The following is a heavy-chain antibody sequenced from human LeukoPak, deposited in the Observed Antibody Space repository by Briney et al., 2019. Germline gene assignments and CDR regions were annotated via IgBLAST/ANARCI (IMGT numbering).Heavy chain of an antibody. CDR3: ARETTPDFSYYYMDV. V-gene: IGHV3-7*01. Sequence: GGSLRLSCAASGFTFSSYWMSWVRQAPGKGLEWVANIMYDGSKKCYVDSVKGRFTISRDNAKNSLYLQMNSLRAEDTAVYYCARETTPDFSYYYMDVWGKGTTVTVSS. J-gene: IGHJ6*03. CDR1: GFTFSSYW. CDR2: IMYDGSKK. D-gene: IGHD1-7*01.